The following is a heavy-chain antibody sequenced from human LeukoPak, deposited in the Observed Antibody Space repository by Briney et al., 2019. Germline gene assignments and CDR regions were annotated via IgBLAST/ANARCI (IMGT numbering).Heavy chain of an antibody. D-gene: IGHD2-8*01. J-gene: IGHJ6*03. Sequence: ASVKVSCKASGYTFTSYGISWVRQAPGQGLEWMGWISAYNGTTNYAQKLQGRVTMTTDTSTSTAYMELRSLRFDDTAVYYCARLRDCTNGVCYEGYYYYYYMDVWGKGTTVTVSS. CDR2: ISAYNGTT. CDR1: GYTFTSYG. V-gene: IGHV1-18*01. CDR3: ARLRDCTNGVCYEGYYYYYYMDV.